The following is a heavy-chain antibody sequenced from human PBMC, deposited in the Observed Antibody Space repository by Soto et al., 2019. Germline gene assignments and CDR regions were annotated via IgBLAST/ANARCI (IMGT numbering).Heavy chain of an antibody. D-gene: IGHD3-10*01. Sequence: QVQLVESGGGFVKPGGSLRLSCAASGFSFGDSYMSWIRQSAGKGLEWLSYISGGSSYTKYAESVKGRFTISRDNARRSLFLQVNGLRADDTAIYYCAKTRVADSGYYFDHWGQGAMVTVSS. V-gene: IGHV3-11*05. CDR3: AKTRVADSGYYFDH. J-gene: IGHJ4*02. CDR2: ISGGSSYT. CDR1: GFSFGDSY.